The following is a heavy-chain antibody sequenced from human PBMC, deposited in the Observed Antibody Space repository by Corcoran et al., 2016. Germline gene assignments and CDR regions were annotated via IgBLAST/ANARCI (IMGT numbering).Heavy chain of an antibody. CDR3: ARGAPSYDY. CDR1: GYIFTAHC. Sequence: QVHLVQSGAEVKKPGASVKVSCKPSGYIFTAHCIHWVRQAPGQGLEWMGWVCPNSGATTYAQKFQGRVTMTRDTSISTVYMDLSSRKSDDTAVYFCARGAPSYDYWGQGTLVTVSS. V-gene: IGHV1-2*02. J-gene: IGHJ4*02. CDR2: VCPNSGAT.